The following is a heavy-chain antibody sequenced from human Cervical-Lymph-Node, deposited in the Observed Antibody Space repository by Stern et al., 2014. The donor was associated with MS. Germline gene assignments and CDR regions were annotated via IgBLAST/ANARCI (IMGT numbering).Heavy chain of an antibody. CDR1: GYTFSSFA. Sequence: VQLLQSGAEVKKPGASVKVACEASGYTFSSFAIHWVRQAPGQRLEWLGWIIAGNGDTKYSQKFQDRVTITRDTSASTVYMEMTSLRSEDTAVYYCTRAFYGSQFGYWGQGTLVTVSS. D-gene: IGHD2/OR15-2a*01. CDR3: TRAFYGSQFGY. CDR2: IIAGNGDT. V-gene: IGHV1-3*01. J-gene: IGHJ1*01.